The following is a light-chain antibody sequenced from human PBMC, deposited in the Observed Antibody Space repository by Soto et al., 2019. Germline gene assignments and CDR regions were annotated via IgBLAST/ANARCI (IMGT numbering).Light chain of an antibody. J-gene: IGLJ3*02. CDR1: SSNIGAGYD. CDR3: QSYDSTSWV. CDR2: GNS. Sequence: QAVVTQPPSVSGAPGQRVTISCTGSSSNIGAGYDVHWYQQLPGTAPKLLIYGNSNRPSGVPDRFSGSKSGTSASLAITGRQAEDEADYYCQSYDSTSWVFGGGTKLTVL. V-gene: IGLV1-40*01.